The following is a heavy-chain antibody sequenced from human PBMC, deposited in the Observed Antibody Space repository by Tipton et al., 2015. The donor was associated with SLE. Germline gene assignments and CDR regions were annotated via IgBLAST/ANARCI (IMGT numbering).Heavy chain of an antibody. Sequence: SLRLSCEASGFTFTDYDMSWIRQAPGKGLEWVSYISSSGRTIYYADSVKGRFTISRDNAKNSLYLQMNSLRAEDTAVYYCARDTPALYCYDSSCFFHYCGQRTLVTVSS. J-gene: IGHJ4*02. D-gene: IGHD3-22*01. CDR2: ISSSGRTI. CDR1: GFTFTDYD. V-gene: IGHV3-11*04. CDR3: ARDTPALYCYDSSCFFHY.